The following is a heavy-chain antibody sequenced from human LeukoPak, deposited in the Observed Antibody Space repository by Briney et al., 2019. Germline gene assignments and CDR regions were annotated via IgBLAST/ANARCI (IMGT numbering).Heavy chain of an antibody. J-gene: IGHJ4*02. CDR3: ARDAPYFDY. V-gene: IGHV3-30-3*01. CDR1: GFTFSSYA. Sequence: PGRSLRLSCAASGFTFSSYAMHWVRQAPGKGLEWVAVISYDGSNKYYADSVKGRFTISRDNSKNTLYLQMNSLRAEDTAVYYCARDAPYFDYWGQGTPVTVSS. CDR2: ISYDGSNK.